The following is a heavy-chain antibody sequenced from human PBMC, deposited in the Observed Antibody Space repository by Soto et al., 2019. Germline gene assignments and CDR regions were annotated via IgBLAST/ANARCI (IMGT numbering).Heavy chain of an antibody. V-gene: IGHV3-33*03. D-gene: IGHD6-19*01. CDR3: VRGATTTGWFDAFDL. CDR1: RFNSSSHG. J-gene: IGHJ3*01. CDR2: IWYDGRDK. Sequence: GGSLRLSGVASRFNSSSHGMHWVRQAPGKGLEWASFIWYDGRDKHYADSVEGRFLISRDNSKNTMNLQVKRLRPEDTALYYCVRGATTTGWFDAFDLWGRGTMVTVSS.